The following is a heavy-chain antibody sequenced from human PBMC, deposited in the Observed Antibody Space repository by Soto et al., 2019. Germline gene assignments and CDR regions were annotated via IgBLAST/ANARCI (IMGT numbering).Heavy chain of an antibody. CDR2: ISGSGGST. V-gene: IGHV3-23*01. D-gene: IGHD1-26*01. J-gene: IGHJ4*02. CDR3: AKDGRGSYGGKGSFDY. CDR1: GFTFSSYA. Sequence: GGSLRLSCAASGFTFSSYAMSWVRQAPGKGLEWVSAISGSGGSTYYADSVKGRFTISRDNSKNTLYLQMNSLRAEDTAVYYCAKDGRGSYGGKGSFDYWGQGTLVTVSS.